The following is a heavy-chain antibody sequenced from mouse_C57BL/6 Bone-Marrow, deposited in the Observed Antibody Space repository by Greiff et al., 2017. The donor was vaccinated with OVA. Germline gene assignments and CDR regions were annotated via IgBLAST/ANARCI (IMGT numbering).Heavy chain of an antibody. V-gene: IGHV1-66*01. CDR1: GYSFTSYY. CDR2: IYPGSGNT. CDR3: ASPVPNFDY. J-gene: IGHJ2*01. Sequence: QVQLKESGPELVKPGASVKISCKASGYSFTSYYIHWVKQRPGQGLEWIGWIYPGSGNTKYNEKFKGKATLTADTSSSTAYMQLSSLTSEDSAVYYCASPVPNFDYWGQGTTLTVSS.